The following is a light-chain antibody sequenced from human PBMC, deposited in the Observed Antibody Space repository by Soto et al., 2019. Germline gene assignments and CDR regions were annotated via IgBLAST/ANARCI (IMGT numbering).Light chain of an antibody. J-gene: IGLJ1*01. CDR2: EGI. CDR3: SSYAGSSTYV. V-gene: IGLV2-23*01. CDR1: TSDVGSYNL. Sequence: QSVLTQPASVSGSPGQSITISCTGTTSDVGSYNLVSWYQQYPDKAPKLIIYEGIRRPSGVSNRFSGSKSANTASLTISGLQAEDEADYHCSSYAGSSTYVFGTGTKVTVL.